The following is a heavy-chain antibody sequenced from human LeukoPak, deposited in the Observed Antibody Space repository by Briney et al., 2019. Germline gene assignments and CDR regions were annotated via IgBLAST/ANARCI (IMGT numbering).Heavy chain of an antibody. Sequence: GGSLRLSCAASGFTFSSYGMHWVRQAPGKGLEWVAFIRYDGSNKYYADSVKGRFTISRDNSKNTLYLQMNSLRAEDTAVYYCARDMVAVAGTVDYWGQGTLVTVSS. CDR1: GFTFSSYG. D-gene: IGHD6-19*01. V-gene: IGHV3-30*02. CDR3: ARDMVAVAGTVDY. J-gene: IGHJ4*02. CDR2: IRYDGSNK.